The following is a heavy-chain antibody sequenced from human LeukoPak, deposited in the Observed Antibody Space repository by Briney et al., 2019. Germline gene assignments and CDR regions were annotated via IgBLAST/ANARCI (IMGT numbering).Heavy chain of an antibody. CDR3: ARDTFGDYGSDYFDY. D-gene: IGHD4-17*01. Sequence: ASVKISCKASGHTFKNYGFSWVRQAPGQGLEWVGWVSTYNGNTNYAQKLQGRVTMTTDTSTSTAYMELRSLRSDDTAVYYCARDTFGDYGSDYFDYWGQGTLVTVSS. J-gene: IGHJ4*02. CDR1: GHTFKNYG. V-gene: IGHV1-18*01. CDR2: VSTYNGNT.